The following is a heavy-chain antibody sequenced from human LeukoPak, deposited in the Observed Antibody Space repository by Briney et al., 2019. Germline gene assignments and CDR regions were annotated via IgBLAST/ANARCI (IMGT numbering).Heavy chain of an antibody. D-gene: IGHD6-19*01. V-gene: IGHV3-74*01. CDR1: GFSFSSHW. CDR3: ARVDPYSSGWPPFDY. Sequence: GGSLRLSCAASGFSFSSHWVHWVRQAPGKGLVWVSRISDDGSYTSNVDSVKGRFTISRDNVNNMLYLHMNSLRAEDTAVYYCARVDPYSSGWPPFDYWGQGTLVTVSS. CDR2: ISDDGSYT. J-gene: IGHJ4*02.